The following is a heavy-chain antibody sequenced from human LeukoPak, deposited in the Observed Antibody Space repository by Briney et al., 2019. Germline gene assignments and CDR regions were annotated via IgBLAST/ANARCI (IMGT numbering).Heavy chain of an antibody. V-gene: IGHV3-20*04. D-gene: IGHD3-10*01. Sequence: GSLRLSCAASGFTFDDYGMSWVRQAPGKGLEWVSGINWNGGSTGYADSVKGRFTISRDKAKNSLYMQMNSLRAEDTALYYCARDDGGLFDYWGQGTLVTVSS. CDR2: INWNGGST. CDR3: ARDDGGLFDY. J-gene: IGHJ4*02. CDR1: GFTFDDYG.